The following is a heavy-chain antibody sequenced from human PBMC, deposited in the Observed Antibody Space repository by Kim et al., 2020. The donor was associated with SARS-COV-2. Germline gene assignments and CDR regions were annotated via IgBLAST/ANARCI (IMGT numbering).Heavy chain of an antibody. J-gene: IGHJ4*02. Sequence: SETLSLTCTVSGVSITSHYWTWIRQPPGKGLEWIGFVYHSGSTNYNPSLKSRVTMSVETSKNQFSLQLTSMTAADTAIYYCAREGYFDGGSFFFDSWGQGTRVTVSS. CDR3: AREGYFDGGSFFFDS. CDR2: VYHSGST. V-gene: IGHV4-59*11. CDR1: GVSITSHY. D-gene: IGHD2-15*01.